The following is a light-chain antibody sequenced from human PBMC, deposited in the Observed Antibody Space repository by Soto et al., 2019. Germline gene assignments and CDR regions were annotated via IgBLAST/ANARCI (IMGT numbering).Light chain of an antibody. CDR2: RTS. V-gene: IGKV3-20*01. CDR1: QTINTEF. J-gene: IGKJ2*01. CDR3: QRYGSSPLYA. Sequence: IVLTQSPGTLSLSPGDIATFSCRTSQTINTEFLAWYQQRPGLDPRLLIHRTSNRDTGIPDRFSGSGSGTDFTLPISALEPEDFAVYYCQRYGSSPLYAFGQGTKLEI.